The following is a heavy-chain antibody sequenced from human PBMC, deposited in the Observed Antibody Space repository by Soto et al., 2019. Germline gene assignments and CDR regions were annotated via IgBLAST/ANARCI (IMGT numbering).Heavy chain of an antibody. J-gene: IGHJ4*01. CDR3: TAGYGSDWYG. V-gene: IGHV3-15*01. Sequence: EVQLVESGGGLVKPGGSLRLSCAASGITLDSAWVNWVRQAPGKGLEWVAQAKRKAAGGAIDYAAPVKGRFIISRDDSKNMGYLQMNSLKIEDTALYFCTAGYGSDWYGWGQGTLVTVSS. CDR2: AKRKAAGGAI. CDR1: GITLDSAW. D-gene: IGHD6-19*01.